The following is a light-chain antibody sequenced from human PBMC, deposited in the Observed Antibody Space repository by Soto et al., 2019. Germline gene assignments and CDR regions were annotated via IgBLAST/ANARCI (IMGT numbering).Light chain of an antibody. CDR1: QSVSSSY. J-gene: IGKJ2*03. V-gene: IGKV3-20*01. Sequence: EIVLTQSPGTLSLSPGERATLSCRASQSVSSSYLAWYQQKPGQAPRLLIYGASSRATGIPDRFSGSGSGTDFTLTISRLEPEDLAVFYCQQYGNSPYSFGQGTNLEIK. CDR2: GAS. CDR3: QQYGNSPYS.